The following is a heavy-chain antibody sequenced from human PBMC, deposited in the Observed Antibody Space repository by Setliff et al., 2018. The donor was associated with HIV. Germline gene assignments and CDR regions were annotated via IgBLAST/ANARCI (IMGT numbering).Heavy chain of an antibody. CDR2: MYDGGST. CDR3: ARDPGRYNGMDV. V-gene: IGHV3-53*01. CDR1: GFTVSSNY. Sequence: GGSLRLSCTVSGFTVSSNYMTWVRRAPGKGLEWVALMYDGGSTYYADTVKGRFTITRDISENTLDLQMNSLRAEDTAVYYCARDPGRYNGMDVWGQGTTVTVSS. D-gene: IGHD1-20*01. J-gene: IGHJ6*02.